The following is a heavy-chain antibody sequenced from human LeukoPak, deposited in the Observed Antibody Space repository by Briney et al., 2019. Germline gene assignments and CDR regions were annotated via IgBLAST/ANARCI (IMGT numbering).Heavy chain of an antibody. CDR1: GGTFSSYA. CDR2: IIPIFGTA. D-gene: IGHD3-3*01. Sequence: GASVKVSCKASGGTFSSYAISWVRQAPGQGLEWMGGIIPIFGTANYAQKFQGRVTITADKSTSTAYMELSSLRSEDTAVYYCARVGYYDFWSGYYDAFDIWGQGTMVTVSS. CDR3: ARVGYYDFWSGYYDAFDI. V-gene: IGHV1-69*06. J-gene: IGHJ3*02.